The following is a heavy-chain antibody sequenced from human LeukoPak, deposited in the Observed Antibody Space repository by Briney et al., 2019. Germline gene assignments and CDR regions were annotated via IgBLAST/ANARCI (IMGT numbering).Heavy chain of an antibody. D-gene: IGHD1-26*01. CDR3: TRGGEQWELPMDY. CDR1: GFNFDDYA. CDR2: INWNSGTI. Sequence: GGSLRLSCEASGFNFDDYAMSWVRQAPGKGLEGVSGINWNSGTIGYADSVKGRFTISRDNAKSSLFLQMNSLGAGDTAFYYCTRGGEQWELPMDYWGQGTLVTVSS. J-gene: IGHJ4*02. V-gene: IGHV3-20*04.